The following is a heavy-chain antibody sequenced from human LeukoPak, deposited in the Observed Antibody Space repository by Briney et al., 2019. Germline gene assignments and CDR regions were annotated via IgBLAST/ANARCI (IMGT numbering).Heavy chain of an antibody. CDR2: INPNSGGT. J-gene: IGHJ3*02. D-gene: IGHD1-1*01. Sequence: ASVEVSCKASGYTFTGYYMHWVRQAPGQGLEWMGWINPNSGGTNYAQKFQGRVTMTRDTSISTAYMELSRLRSDDTAVYYCASEAGNGDAFDIWGQGTMVTVSS. CDR1: GYTFTGYY. CDR3: ASEAGNGDAFDI. V-gene: IGHV1-2*02.